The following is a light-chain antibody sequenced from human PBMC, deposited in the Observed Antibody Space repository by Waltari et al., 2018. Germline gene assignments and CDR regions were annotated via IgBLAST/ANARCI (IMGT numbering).Light chain of an antibody. V-gene: IGKV4-1*01. CDR2: WAS. Sequence: DIVMTQSPDSLAVSLGERATINCKSSQTVLYNSNNKNYLAWYQQKPGQPPQLLIYWASTRESGVPDRFSGSGSGTDFSLTISSLQAEDVAVYYCQQYYTTPLTFGGGTRWRSN. J-gene: IGKJ4*01. CDR1: QTVLYNSNNKNY. CDR3: QQYYTTPLT.